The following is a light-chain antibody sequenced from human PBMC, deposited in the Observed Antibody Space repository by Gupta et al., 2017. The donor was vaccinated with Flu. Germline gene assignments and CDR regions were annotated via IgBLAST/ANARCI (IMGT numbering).Light chain of an antibody. CDR2: GNN. CDR3: QSYDISLSGSV. CDR1: SSNLGAGYD. J-gene: IGLJ3*02. Sequence: SGLTNPLSGSAAPGERSTLSYTGTSSNLGAGYDVHWYQQFPGKAPKLLLYGNNHRPSGVPERFSGSKSGTSASLAITGLQADDEADYFCQSYDISLSGSVFGGGTKLTVL. V-gene: IGLV1-40*01.